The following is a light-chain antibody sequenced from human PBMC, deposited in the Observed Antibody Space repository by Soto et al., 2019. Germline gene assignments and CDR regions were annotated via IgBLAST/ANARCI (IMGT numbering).Light chain of an antibody. Sequence: SYELTQPPSVSVAPGQTATISCGENNIDSRTVHWYQQKPGQAPLLVVYDNSFRPSGIPNRFSGSNSGNTATLTISRVEAGDEAGYYCQVWDNVDDHIYVFGTGTKVTVL. CDR3: QVWDNVDDHIYV. CDR1: NIDSRT. J-gene: IGLJ1*01. CDR2: DNS. V-gene: IGLV3-21*02.